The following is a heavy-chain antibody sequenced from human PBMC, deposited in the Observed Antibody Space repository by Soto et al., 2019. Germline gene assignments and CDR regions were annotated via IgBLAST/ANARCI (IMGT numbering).Heavy chain of an antibody. D-gene: IGHD3-22*01. CDR2: IIPIFGTA. CDR3: ARPTRYYYDSSGQSAWFDP. CDR1: GGTFSSYA. V-gene: IGHV1-69*13. J-gene: IGHJ5*02. Sequence: ASVKVSCKASGGTFSSYAISWVRQAPGQGLEWMGGIIPIFGTANYAQKFQGRVTITADESTSTAYMELSSLRSEDTAVYYCARPTRYYYDSSGQSAWFDPWGQGTLVTVST.